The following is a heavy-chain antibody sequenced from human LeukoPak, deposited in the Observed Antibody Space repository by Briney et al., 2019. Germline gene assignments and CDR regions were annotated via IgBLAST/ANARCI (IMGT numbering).Heavy chain of an antibody. J-gene: IGHJ4*02. CDR1: GGSISSYY. V-gene: IGHV4-59*08. D-gene: IGHD6-19*01. CDR2: IYYSGSA. Sequence: PSETLSLTCTVSGGSISSYYWSWIRQPPGKGLEWIGYIYYSGSANYNPSLKSRVTISVDTSKNQFSLKLSSVTAADTAVYYCARHEGSGWYLYFDHWGQGTLVTVSS. CDR3: ARHEGSGWYLYFDH.